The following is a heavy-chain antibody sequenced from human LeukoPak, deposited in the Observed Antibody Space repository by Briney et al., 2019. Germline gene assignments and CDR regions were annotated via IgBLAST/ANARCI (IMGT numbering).Heavy chain of an antibody. V-gene: IGHV3-7*01. D-gene: IGHD3-10*01. CDR1: GFTFSGYW. Sequence: GGSLRLSCAASGFTFSGYWMTWVRQAPGKGLEWVANIKGDESKKYYVDSVKGRFTISRDNAKNSLYLQMNSLRAEDTAVYYCARDSNPRGGYDAFDFWGQGTLVTVSS. CDR2: IKGDESKK. CDR3: ARDSNPRGGYDAFDF. J-gene: IGHJ3*01.